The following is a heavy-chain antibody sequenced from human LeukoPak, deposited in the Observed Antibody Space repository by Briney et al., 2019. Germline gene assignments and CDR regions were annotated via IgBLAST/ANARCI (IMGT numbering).Heavy chain of an antibody. CDR3: AKQLGYCSDGSCYFPY. J-gene: IGHJ4*02. Sequence: GGSLRLSCAASGYTFSSYSMNWVRQAPGKGLEWVSAISNNGGYTYYADSVQGRFTISRDNSKSTLCLQMNSLRAEDTAVYYCAKQLGYCSDGSCYFPYWGQGTLVTVSS. D-gene: IGHD2-15*01. CDR2: ISNNGGYT. V-gene: IGHV3-23*01. CDR1: GYTFSSYS.